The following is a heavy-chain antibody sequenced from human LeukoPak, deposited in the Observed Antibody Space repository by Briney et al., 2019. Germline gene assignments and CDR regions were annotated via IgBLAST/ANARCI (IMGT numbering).Heavy chain of an antibody. CDR2: ITSDGSTT. CDR1: GFSFGNYW. CDR3: ARGSAAAGPPLAEDDY. V-gene: IGHV3-74*01. J-gene: IGHJ4*02. Sequence: GGSLRLSCVGSGFSFGNYWMHWVRQAPGKGLVWVSRITSDGSTTSYADSVKGRFTISRDNAKNSLYLQMNSLRAEDTAVYYCARGSAAAGPPLAEDDYWGQGTLVTVSS. D-gene: IGHD6-13*01.